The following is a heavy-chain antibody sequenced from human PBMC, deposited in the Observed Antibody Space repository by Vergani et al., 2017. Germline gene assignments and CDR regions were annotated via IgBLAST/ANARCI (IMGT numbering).Heavy chain of an antibody. Sequence: QVQLQESGPGLVKPSQTLSLICTVSGGSISSGDYYWSWIRQPPGKGLEWIGYIYYSGSTYYNPPLKSRVTISVDTSKNQFSLKLSPVTAADTAVYYWARAQFTRGWLTPYWYFDRWGRVTLVTVSS. CDR2: IYYSGST. CDR3: ARAQFTRGWLTPYWYFDR. CDR1: GGSISSGDYY. D-gene: IGHD6-19*01. V-gene: IGHV4-30-4*01. J-gene: IGHJ2*01.